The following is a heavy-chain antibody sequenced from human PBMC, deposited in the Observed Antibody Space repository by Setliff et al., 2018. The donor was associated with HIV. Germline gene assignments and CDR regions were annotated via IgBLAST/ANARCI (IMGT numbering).Heavy chain of an antibody. CDR3: ARDKTGDLWYFDS. Sequence: ASVKVSCKASGGTFSTYSMNWVRQAPGQGLEWMGGIIPFFRTTNYAQKFQGRVTVTADISTSTAYMELRSLRSDDTAVYYCARDKTGDLWYFDSWGQGTLVTVPQ. CDR2: IIPFFRTT. J-gene: IGHJ4*02. CDR1: GGTFSTYS. V-gene: IGHV1-69*06. D-gene: IGHD7-27*01.